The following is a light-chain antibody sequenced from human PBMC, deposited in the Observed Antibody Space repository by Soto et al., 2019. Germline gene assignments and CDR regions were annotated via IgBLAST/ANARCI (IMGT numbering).Light chain of an antibody. V-gene: IGKV1-5*03. CDR3: QQYNSYST. CDR2: KAS. Sequence: IQVTEAPSTLSGAVGDRVTITCRASHTISSWLALYQHKPGKAPKLLIYKASTLKSGVPSRFSGSGSGTEFTLTISSLQPDDFATYYCQQYNSYSTFGQGTKVDIK. J-gene: IGKJ1*01. CDR1: HTISSW.